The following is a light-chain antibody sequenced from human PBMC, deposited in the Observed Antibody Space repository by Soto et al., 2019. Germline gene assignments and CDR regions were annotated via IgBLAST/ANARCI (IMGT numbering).Light chain of an antibody. CDR1: HSVPTNY. CDR2: GAS. V-gene: IGKV3-20*01. J-gene: IGKJ1*01. CDR3: KDYGSSART. Sequence: EFVLTQSPGTLSLSPGERATLSCRASHSVPTNYLAWYQQKPGPSPRLLIYGASTRATGIPERFSGTGSGKDFNVTIGRLEPEDFAVYDCKDYGSSARTFGQGTK.